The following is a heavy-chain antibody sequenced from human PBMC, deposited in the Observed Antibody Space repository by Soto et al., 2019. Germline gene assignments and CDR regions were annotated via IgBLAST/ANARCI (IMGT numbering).Heavy chain of an antibody. V-gene: IGHV3-7*01. J-gene: IGHJ6*02. CDR2: IKQDGSEK. Sequence: GGSLRLSCAASGFTFSSYWMSWVRQAPGKGLEWVANIKQDGSEKYYVDSVKGRFTISRDNAKNSLYLQMNSLRAEDTAVYYCARVVVPAAITTSSYYYYGMGVWGQGTTVTVSS. CDR3: ARVVVPAAITTSSYYYYGMGV. CDR1: GFTFSSYW. D-gene: IGHD2-2*02.